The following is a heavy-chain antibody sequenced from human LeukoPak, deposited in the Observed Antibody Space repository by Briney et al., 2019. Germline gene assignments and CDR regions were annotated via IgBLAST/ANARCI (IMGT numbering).Heavy chain of an antibody. CDR1: GGSFSGYY. D-gene: IGHD5-24*01. J-gene: IGHJ6*03. Sequence: PSETLSLTCAVYGGSFSGYYWSWIRQPPGKGLEWIGEINHSGSTNYNPSLKSRVTISVDTSKNQFSLKLSSVTAADTAVYYCATLRGRDGYNYRGYYYYYYMDVWGKGTTVTVSS. CDR3: ATLRGRDGYNYRGYYYYYYMDV. V-gene: IGHV4-34*01. CDR2: INHSGST.